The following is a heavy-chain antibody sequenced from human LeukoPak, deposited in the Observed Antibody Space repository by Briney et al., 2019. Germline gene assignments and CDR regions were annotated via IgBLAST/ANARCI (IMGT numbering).Heavy chain of an antibody. CDR3: ARDRDCSGGSCYGY. CDR2: IYSGGST. V-gene: IGHV3-66*01. J-gene: IGHJ4*02. CDR1: GFTLSSNY. Sequence: GGSLTLSCAASGFTLSSNYMSWVRPAPGKGLEWVSVIYSGGSTYYADSVKGRFTISRDNSKNTLYLQMNSLRAEDTAVYYCARDRDCSGGSCYGYWGQGTLVTVSS. D-gene: IGHD2-15*01.